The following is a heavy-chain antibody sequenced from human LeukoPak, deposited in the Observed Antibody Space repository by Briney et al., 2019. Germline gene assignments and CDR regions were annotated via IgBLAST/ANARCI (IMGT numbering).Heavy chain of an antibody. CDR1: GFTFSSYW. Sequence: GGSLRLSCAASGFTFSSYWMSWVRQAPGKGLEWVANIKQDGGEKYYVDSVKGRFTISRDNAKNSLYLQMNSLRAEDTAVYYCARPGYCSGTTCYSYNYYGMDVWGQGTTATVSS. J-gene: IGHJ6*02. CDR2: IKQDGGEK. CDR3: ARPGYCSGTTCYSYNYYGMDV. D-gene: IGHD2-2*01. V-gene: IGHV3-7*01.